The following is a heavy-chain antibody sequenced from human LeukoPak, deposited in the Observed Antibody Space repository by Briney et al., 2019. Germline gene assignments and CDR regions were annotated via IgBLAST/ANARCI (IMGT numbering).Heavy chain of an antibody. J-gene: IGHJ4*02. V-gene: IGHV1-69*06. Sequence: ASVKVSCKASGGTFSSYAISWVRQAPGQGLEWMGGIILIFGTANYAQKFQGRVTITADKSTSTAYMGLSSLRSEDTAVYYCARATAAGTDIDYWGQGTLVTVSS. D-gene: IGHD6-13*01. CDR1: GGTFSSYA. CDR2: IILIFGTA. CDR3: ARATAAGTDIDY.